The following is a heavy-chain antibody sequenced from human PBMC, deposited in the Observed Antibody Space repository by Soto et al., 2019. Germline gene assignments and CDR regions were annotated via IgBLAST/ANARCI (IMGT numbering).Heavy chain of an antibody. D-gene: IGHD3-16*01. J-gene: IGHJ4*02. CDR1: GGTITYYY. Sequence: SETLSLTCTVSGGTITYYYWSWIRQAPGKGLEWLGYIFDGGSANYNPSLKSRVSFSLDKSQNQLSLKLSSVTAADTAVYYCARDRGSAIDFWGQGTLVTVSS. CDR3: ARDRGSAIDF. V-gene: IGHV4-59*01. CDR2: IFDGGSA.